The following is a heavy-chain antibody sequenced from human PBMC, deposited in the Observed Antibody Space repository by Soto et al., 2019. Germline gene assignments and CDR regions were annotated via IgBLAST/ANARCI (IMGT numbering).Heavy chain of an antibody. Sequence: PSETLSLTYTVSGGSIRSYYWTWIRQPPGKGLEWLGYIFYSGSTFYNPSLKSRVTISIHTSKIQFSLQLTSVTAADTAVYYCARGAADTAMVDSWGQGTLVTVSS. V-gene: IGHV4-59*01. CDR3: ARGAADTAMVDS. CDR2: IFYSGST. D-gene: IGHD5-18*01. J-gene: IGHJ4*02. CDR1: GGSIRSYY.